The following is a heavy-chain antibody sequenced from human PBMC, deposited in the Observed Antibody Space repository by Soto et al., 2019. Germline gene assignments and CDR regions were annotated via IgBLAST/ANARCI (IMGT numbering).Heavy chain of an antibody. CDR1: GGSISSSSYY. J-gene: IGHJ5*02. V-gene: IGHV4-39*01. D-gene: IGHD3-3*01. CDR2: IYYSGST. CDR3: ARSPRYDYDFWSGYYYLLDP. Sequence: SETLSLTCTVSGGSISSSSYYWGWIRQPPGKGLEWIGSIYYSGSTYYNPSLKSRVTISVDTSKNQFSLKLSSVTAADTAVYYCARSPRYDYDFWSGYYYLLDPWGQGSLVTVSS.